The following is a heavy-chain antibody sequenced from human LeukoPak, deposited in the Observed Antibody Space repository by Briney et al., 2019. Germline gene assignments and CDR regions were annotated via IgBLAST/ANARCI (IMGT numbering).Heavy chain of an antibody. J-gene: IGHJ2*01. CDR2: ISYDGSNQ. V-gene: IGHV3-30*18. CDR3: AKDRSGLNWYFDL. Sequence: TGGSLRLSCAASGFTFSNYGMHWVRQAPGKGLEWVAIISYDGSNQYYTDSVKGRFTISRDNSKNTLYLQINSLRAEDTAVYFCAKDRSGLNWYFDLWGRGTLVTVSS. D-gene: IGHD6-19*01. CDR1: GFTFSNYG.